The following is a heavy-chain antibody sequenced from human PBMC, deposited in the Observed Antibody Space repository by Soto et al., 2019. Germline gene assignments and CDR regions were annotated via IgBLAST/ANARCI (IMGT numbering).Heavy chain of an antibody. Sequence: QLQLQESGTGLVKPSETLSLTCTVSGGSISSGPYTWGWIRQPPEKGLQWIGTIYHTGTTYYNPSLESRVTISLETSNKQFSLRLTYGAATDTAIDYCERCPNGWPNWIEPWFQGTLLTVSS. CDR2: IYHTGTT. CDR1: GGSISSGPYT. CDR3: ERCPNGWPNWIEP. V-gene: IGHV4-39*01. J-gene: IGHJ5*02. D-gene: IGHD6-19*01.